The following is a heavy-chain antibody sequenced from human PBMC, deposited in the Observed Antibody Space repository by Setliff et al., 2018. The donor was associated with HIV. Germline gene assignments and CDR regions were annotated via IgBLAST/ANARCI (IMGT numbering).Heavy chain of an antibody. Sequence: SETLSLTCTVSGGSVSTTSYSWGWIRQPPGKGLEWIGSIYYSGSTSYNPSLKSQVTISVDTSKNQFSLRVNSVTAADTAVHYCARQRKLNTAMAYDFDYWGQGTLVTVSS. D-gene: IGHD5-18*01. CDR1: GGSVSTTSYS. CDR3: ARQRKLNTAMAYDFDY. V-gene: IGHV4-39*01. CDR2: IYYSGST. J-gene: IGHJ4*02.